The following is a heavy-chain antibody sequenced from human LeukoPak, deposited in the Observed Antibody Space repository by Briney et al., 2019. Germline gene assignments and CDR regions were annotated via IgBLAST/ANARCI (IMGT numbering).Heavy chain of an antibody. V-gene: IGHV3-21*01. Sequence: GGSLRLSCAASGFTFSSYSMNWVRQAPGKGLEWVSSISSSSSYIYYADSVKGRFTISRDNAKNSLYLQMNSLRAEDTAVYYCARGLFEFGSGYPLDYWGQGTLVTVSS. CDR2: ISSSSSYI. J-gene: IGHJ4*02. D-gene: IGHD3-22*01. CDR1: GFTFSSYS. CDR3: ARGLFEFGSGYPLDY.